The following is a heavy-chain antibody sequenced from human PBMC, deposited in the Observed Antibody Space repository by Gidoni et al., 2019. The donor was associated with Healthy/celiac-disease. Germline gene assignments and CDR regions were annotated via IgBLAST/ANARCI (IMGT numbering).Heavy chain of an antibody. CDR1: GFTFSSYS. D-gene: IGHD3-16*02. J-gene: IGHJ4*02. V-gene: IGHV3-23*01. CDR3: AKSFMITFGGVIVGFDY. Sequence: EVQLLESGGGLVQPGGSLRLPCSASGFTFSSYSMSWVRQAPGKGLEWVSAISGSGGSTYYADSVKGRFTISRDNSKNTLYLQMNSLRAEDTAVYYCAKSFMITFGGVIVGFDYWGQGTLVTVSS. CDR2: ISGSGGST.